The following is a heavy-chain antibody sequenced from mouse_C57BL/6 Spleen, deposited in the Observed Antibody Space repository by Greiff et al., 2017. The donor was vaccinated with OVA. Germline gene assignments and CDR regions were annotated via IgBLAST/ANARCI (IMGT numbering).Heavy chain of an antibody. CDR1: GYTFTSYW. CDR3: ARKGDYYGSWYFDV. V-gene: IGHV1-50*01. CDR2: IDPSDSYT. D-gene: IGHD1-1*01. J-gene: IGHJ1*03. Sequence: QVQLQQPGAELVKPGASVKLSCKASGYTFTSYWMQWVKQRPGQGLEWIGEIDPSDSYTHYNQKFKGKATLTVDTSSSTAYMQLSSLTSEDSAVYYCARKGDYYGSWYFDVWGTGTTVTVSS.